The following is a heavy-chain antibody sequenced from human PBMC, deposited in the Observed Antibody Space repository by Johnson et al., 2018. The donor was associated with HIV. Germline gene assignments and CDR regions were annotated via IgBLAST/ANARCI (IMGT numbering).Heavy chain of an antibody. CDR2: IKSKTDGGTT. CDR3: TTDRGGSSDAFDI. Sequence: VQLVESGGGLVKPGGSLRLSCAASGFTFSNAWMSWVRQAPGKGLAWVGRIKSKTDGGTTDYAAPVTGRFTISRDDSKNTLYLQMNSLKTEDTAVYYCTTDRGGSSDAFDIWGQGTMVTVSS. D-gene: IGHD3-10*01. CDR1: GFTFSNAW. J-gene: IGHJ3*02. V-gene: IGHV3-15*01.